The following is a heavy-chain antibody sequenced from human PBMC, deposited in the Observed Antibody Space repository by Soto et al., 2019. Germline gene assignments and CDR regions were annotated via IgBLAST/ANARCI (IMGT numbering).Heavy chain of an antibody. Sequence: LSLTCAVYGGSFSGYYWSWIRQPPGKGLEWIGYIYYSGSTNYNPSLKSRVTISVDTSKNQFSLKLSSVTAADTAVYYCARGYGGSYDNWFDPWGQGTLVTVSS. CDR3: ARGYGGSYDNWFDP. J-gene: IGHJ5*02. V-gene: IGHV4-59*01. CDR1: GGSFSGYY. D-gene: IGHD1-26*01. CDR2: IYYSGST.